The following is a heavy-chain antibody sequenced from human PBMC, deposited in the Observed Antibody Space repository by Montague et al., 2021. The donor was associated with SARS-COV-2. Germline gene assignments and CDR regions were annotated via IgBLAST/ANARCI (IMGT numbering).Heavy chain of an antibody. Sequence: SETLSLTCTVSGASMSGSYWGWVRQPPGKGPEWIGNIYSSGSTHYNPSLKSRVTISVDTSESQFSLRLTSVTAADTAVYYCVREGRSSAYAVDYWGQGTLVTVSS. CDR2: IYSSGST. CDR3: VREGRSSAYAVDY. D-gene: IGHD3-22*01. V-gene: IGHV4-59*01. CDR1: GASMSGSY. J-gene: IGHJ4*02.